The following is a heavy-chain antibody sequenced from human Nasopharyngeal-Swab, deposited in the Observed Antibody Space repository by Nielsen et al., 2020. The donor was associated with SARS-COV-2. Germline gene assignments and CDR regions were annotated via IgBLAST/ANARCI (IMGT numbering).Heavy chain of an antibody. CDR3: VKDNLLRAFDI. D-gene: IGHD2-15*01. CDR1: GFTFDDYA. CDR2: ISWDSGNI. J-gene: IGHJ3*02. V-gene: IGHV3-9*01. Sequence: SLKISCAASGFTFDDYAIHWVRQAPGRGLEWVSGISWDSGNIGYADSVKGRFTISRDNAKNSLYLQMNSLRAEDTALYYCVKDNLLRAFDIWGQGTMVTVSS.